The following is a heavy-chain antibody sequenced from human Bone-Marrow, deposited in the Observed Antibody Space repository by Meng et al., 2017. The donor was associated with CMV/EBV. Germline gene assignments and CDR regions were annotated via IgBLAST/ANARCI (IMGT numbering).Heavy chain of an antibody. CDR1: GFTFSSYA. V-gene: IGHV3-23*01. CDR3: AKDGPYCGGDCYQGYFDY. D-gene: IGHD2-21*01. CDR2: IRGSGGGT. Sequence: GESLKISCAASGFTFSSYAMSWVRQAPGKGLEWVSAIRGSGGGTYYADSVKGRFTISRDNSMNTLYLRMNSLRAEDTAVYHCAKDGPYCGGDCYQGYFDYWGQGPLVTVSS. J-gene: IGHJ4*02.